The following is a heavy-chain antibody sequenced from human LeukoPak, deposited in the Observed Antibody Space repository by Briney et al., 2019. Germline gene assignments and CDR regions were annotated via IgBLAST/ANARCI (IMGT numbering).Heavy chain of an antibody. Sequence: PSETLSLTCTVSGGSISSYYWSWIRQPPGKGLEWIGYIYYSGSTNYNPSLKSRVTISVDTSKNQFSLKLSSVTAADTAVYYCARDSYGSGRPNDAFDIWGQGTMATVSS. D-gene: IGHD3-10*01. CDR3: ARDSYGSGRPNDAFDI. CDR1: GGSISSYY. V-gene: IGHV4-59*01. CDR2: IYYSGST. J-gene: IGHJ3*02.